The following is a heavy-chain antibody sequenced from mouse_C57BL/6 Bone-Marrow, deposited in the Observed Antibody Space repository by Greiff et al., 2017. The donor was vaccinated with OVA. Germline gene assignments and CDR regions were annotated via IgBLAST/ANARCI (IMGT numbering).Heavy chain of an antibody. CDR3: ARLATAQAPYYAMDY. J-gene: IGHJ4*01. CDR1: GYAFTNYL. Sequence: QVQLKQSGAELVRPGTSVKVSCKASGYAFTNYLIEWVKQRPGQGLEWIGVINPGSGGTNYNEKLKGKATLTADNSSSTAYMQLSSLTSEDSAVYFCARLATAQAPYYAMDYWGQGTSVTVSS. CDR2: INPGSGGT. V-gene: IGHV1-54*01. D-gene: IGHD3-2*02.